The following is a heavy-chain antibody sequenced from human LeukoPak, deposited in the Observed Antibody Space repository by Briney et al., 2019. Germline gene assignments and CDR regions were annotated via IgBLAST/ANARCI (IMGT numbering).Heavy chain of an antibody. J-gene: IGHJ4*02. CDR1: AFTFRMYG. V-gene: IGHV3-30*04. D-gene: IGHD3-10*01. Sequence: GTSLRLSCATSAFTFRMYGVHWVRQAPGKGLVWVSLMSSDGIKSYYADSVKGRFTLSRDTSKDILYLQMNSLRADDTAIYYCAKVLAGSGTAFEYWGEGTLLSVSS. CDR3: AKVLAGSGTAFEY. CDR2: MSSDGIKS.